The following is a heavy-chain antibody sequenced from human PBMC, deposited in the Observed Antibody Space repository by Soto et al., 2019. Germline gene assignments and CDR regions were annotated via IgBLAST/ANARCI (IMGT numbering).Heavy chain of an antibody. CDR3: AKSRIPTTVYSGMDA. J-gene: IGHJ6*02. CDR1: GFTFSSYV. V-gene: IGHV3-23*01. Sequence: GGSLRLSCAASGFTFSSYVMTWVRQVPGKGLEWVSSIGVSVGRTYYADSVKGRFTISRDNSKNTLYLLLSSLRGEDTAVYYCAKSRIPTTVYSGMDAWGRGTTVTVSS. CDR2: IGVSVGRT. D-gene: IGHD4-17*01.